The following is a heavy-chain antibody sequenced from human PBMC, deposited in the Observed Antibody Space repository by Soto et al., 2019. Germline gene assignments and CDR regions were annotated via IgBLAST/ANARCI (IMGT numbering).Heavy chain of an antibody. CDR2: IYYSGST. V-gene: IGHV4-59*01. CDR3: ARGSSADLDD. CDR1: GGSISSYY. Sequence: SETLSLTCAVSGGSISSYYWSWIRQPPGKGLEWIGYIYYSGSTNYNPSLKSRVTISVDTSKNQFSLKLSSVTAADTAVYYCARGSSADLDDWGPGTLVTVSS. J-gene: IGHJ4*02. D-gene: IGHD2-2*01.